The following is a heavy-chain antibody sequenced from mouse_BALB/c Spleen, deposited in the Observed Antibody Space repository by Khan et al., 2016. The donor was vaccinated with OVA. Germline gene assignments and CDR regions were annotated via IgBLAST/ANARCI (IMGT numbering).Heavy chain of an antibody. CDR2: INPSNGYT. Sequence: QMQLEESGAELARPGASVKMSCKASGYTFTSYTMHWVKQRPGQGLEWIGFINPSNGYTNYNQKFKDKATLTADKSSTTVYMQLSSLTSDDSAVYNCVRDGAYHRNDGWFAYWGQGTLVTVSA. CDR1: GYTFTSYT. V-gene: IGHV1-4*01. CDR3: VRDGAYHRNDGWFAY. J-gene: IGHJ3*01. D-gene: IGHD2-14*01.